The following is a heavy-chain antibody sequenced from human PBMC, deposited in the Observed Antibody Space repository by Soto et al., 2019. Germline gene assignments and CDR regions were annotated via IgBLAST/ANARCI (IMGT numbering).Heavy chain of an antibody. Sequence: GGSLRLSCAASGFTFRRNNMNRVRQAPGKGLEWVASISSSGDYLYYADSVKGRFIISRDNFQNSLILQMNNLRADDTAVYYFVRGVDQEDGAAGRRVYFENWAQETTV. J-gene: IGHJ6*01. D-gene: IGHD3-9*01. V-gene: IGHV3-21*01. CDR2: ISSSGDYL. CDR1: GFTFRRNN. CDR3: VRGVDQEDGAAGRRVYFEN.